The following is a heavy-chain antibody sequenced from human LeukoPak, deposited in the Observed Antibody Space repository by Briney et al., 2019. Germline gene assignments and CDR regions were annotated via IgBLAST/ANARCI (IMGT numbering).Heavy chain of an antibody. V-gene: IGHV1-8*01. D-gene: IGHD2-15*01. J-gene: IGHJ3*02. CDR2: MNPNSGNT. Sequence: ASVKVSCKASGYTFTSYDINWLRQATGQGLEWMGWMNPNSGNTGYAQKFQGRVTMTRNTSISTAYMELSSLRSEDTAVYYCARGLVVLAATSWAFDIWGHGTMVTVSS. CDR1: GYTFTSYD. CDR3: ARGLVVLAATSWAFDI.